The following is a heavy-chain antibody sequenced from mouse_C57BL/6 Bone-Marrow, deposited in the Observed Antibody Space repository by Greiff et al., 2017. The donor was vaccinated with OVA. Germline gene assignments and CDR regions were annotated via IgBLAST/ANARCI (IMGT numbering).Heavy chain of an antibody. CDR3: ARENWASYWYFDV. V-gene: IGHV1-36*01. Sequence: EVKLVESGPVLVKPGPSVKISCKASGFTFTDYYMHWVKQSHGKSLEWIGLVYPYNGGTSYNQKFKGKATLTVDTSSSTAYMELNSLTSEDSAVYYCARENWASYWYFDVWGTGTTVTVSS. D-gene: IGHD4-1*01. J-gene: IGHJ1*03. CDR2: VYPYNGGT. CDR1: GFTFTDYY.